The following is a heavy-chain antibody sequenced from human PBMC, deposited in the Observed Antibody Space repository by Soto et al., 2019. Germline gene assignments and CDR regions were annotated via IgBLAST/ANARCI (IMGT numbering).Heavy chain of an antibody. CDR2: INPNSGGT. CDR1: GYTFTGYY. CDR3: AKDMVHCTGTRCARYFEK. Sequence: ASVKVSCKASGYTFTGYYMHWVRQAPGQGLEWMGWINPNSGGTNYAQKFQGRVTMTRDTSISTAYMELSRLRAEDTAVYYCAKDMVHCTGTRCARYFEKWGRGTLVTVSS. D-gene: IGHD2-8*02. J-gene: IGHJ4*02. V-gene: IGHV1-2*02.